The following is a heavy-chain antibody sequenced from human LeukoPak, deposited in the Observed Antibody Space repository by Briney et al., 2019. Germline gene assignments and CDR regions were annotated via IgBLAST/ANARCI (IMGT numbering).Heavy chain of an antibody. J-gene: IGHJ4*02. Sequence: ASVKVSCKASGYTFTGYYMHWVRQAPGQGLEWMGRINPNSGGTNYAQKFQGRVTMTRDTSISSAYMELSRLRSDDTAVYYCATSDSSSSAALWYWGQGTLVTVSS. CDR3: ATSDSSSSAALWY. CDR2: INPNSGGT. V-gene: IGHV1-2*06. D-gene: IGHD6-6*01. CDR1: GYTFTGYY.